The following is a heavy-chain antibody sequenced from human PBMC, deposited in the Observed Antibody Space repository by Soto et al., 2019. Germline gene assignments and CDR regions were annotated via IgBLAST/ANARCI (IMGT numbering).Heavy chain of an antibody. CDR1: GFTFSNYW. CDR2: IEGDGTSI. J-gene: IGHJ3*01. D-gene: IGHD5-18*01. V-gene: IGHV3-74*01. CDR3: ARGVRGYYAFYV. Sequence: EVQLVESGGGLVQSGGSVRLSCAASGFTFSNYWMHWVRQVPGQGLVWVSRIEGDGTSIDLAGSVKGRFTISRDNAKNTLYLQMDSLRDDDTSVYYCARGVRGYYAFYVWGQGTMVTVSS.